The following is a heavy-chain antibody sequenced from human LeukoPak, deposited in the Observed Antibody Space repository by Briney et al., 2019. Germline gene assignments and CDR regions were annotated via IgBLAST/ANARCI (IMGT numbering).Heavy chain of an antibody. CDR2: IIPMQGTP. Sequence: GASVKVSCKASGGTFSSYNFIWVRQAPGQGLEWMGGIIPMQGTPNYAQKFQGRVTITADESTSTAYMELSSLRSEDTAVYYCARDFIVATIWDAFDIWGQGTMVTVSS. V-gene: IGHV1-69*13. CDR1: GGTFSSYN. J-gene: IGHJ3*02. CDR3: ARDFIVATIWDAFDI. D-gene: IGHD5-12*01.